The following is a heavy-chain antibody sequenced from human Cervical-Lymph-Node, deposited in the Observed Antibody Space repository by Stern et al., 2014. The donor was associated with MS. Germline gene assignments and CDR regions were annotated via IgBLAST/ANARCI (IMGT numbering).Heavy chain of an antibody. J-gene: IGHJ4*02. Sequence: QVQLQESGPGLVKPSQTLSLTCAVTGGSISSAEYYWSWIRQSPGKGLEWIGYIHNSGTTYYKPSLKSRVTMSVDTSKNQFSLKLRSVTAADTAVYYCSRDADGYSLVFGYWGRGTLVTVSS. CDR3: SRDADGYSLVFGY. CDR1: GGSISSAEYY. D-gene: IGHD5-24*01. CDR2: IHNSGTT. V-gene: IGHV4-30-4*01.